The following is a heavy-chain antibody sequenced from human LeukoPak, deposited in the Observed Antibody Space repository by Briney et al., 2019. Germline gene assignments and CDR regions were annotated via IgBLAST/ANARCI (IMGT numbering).Heavy chain of an antibody. Sequence: KFQGRVTITRDTSASTAYMELSSLRSEDTAVYYCARAYDYVWGSYSDYWGQGTVVTVSS. CDR3: ARAYDYVWGSYSDY. D-gene: IGHD3-16*01. V-gene: IGHV1-3*01. J-gene: IGHJ4*02.